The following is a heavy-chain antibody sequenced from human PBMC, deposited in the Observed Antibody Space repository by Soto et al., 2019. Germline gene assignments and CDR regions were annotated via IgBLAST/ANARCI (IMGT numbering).Heavy chain of an antibody. D-gene: IGHD3-22*01. J-gene: IGHJ4*02. V-gene: IGHV3-21*06. CDR2: ISGIRDYI. Sequence: VQLVESGGGVVQPGGSLRLSCAVSGFTFSYYALHWVRRAPGKGLEWVSSISGIRDYIRYADSVKGRFTISRDNAKTSLYLQMNSLTAEDTAVYYCAREGVHNYNEYYFDYWGQGTLVTVSS. CDR1: GFTFSYYA. CDR3: AREGVHNYNEYYFDY.